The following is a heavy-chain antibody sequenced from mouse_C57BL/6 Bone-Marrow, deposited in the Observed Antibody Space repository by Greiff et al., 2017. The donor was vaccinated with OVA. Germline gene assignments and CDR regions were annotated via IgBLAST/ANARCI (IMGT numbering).Heavy chain of an antibody. Sequence: EVMLVESGGGLVQPGGSLSLSCAASGFTFTDYYMSWVRQPPGKALEWLGFIRNKANGYTTEYSASVKGRFTISRDNSQSILYLQMNALRAEDSATYYCARWNRHAFAYWGQGTLVTVSA. CDR1: GFTFTDYY. CDR2: IRNKANGYTT. V-gene: IGHV7-3*01. J-gene: IGHJ3*01. CDR3: ARWNRHAFAY.